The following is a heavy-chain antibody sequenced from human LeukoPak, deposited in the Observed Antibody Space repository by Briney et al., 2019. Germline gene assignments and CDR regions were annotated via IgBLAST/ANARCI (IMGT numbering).Heavy chain of an antibody. V-gene: IGHV1-8*02. CDR1: GYTFTSYY. J-gene: IGHJ4*02. Sequence: GASVKVSCKASGYTFTSYYMHWVRQATGQGLEWMGWMSPYGGNTRYAQKFQARITMTRNTSASTAYMELSSLTSEDTAVYYCARGGSFGLKANLDSWGQGTLVTVSS. D-gene: IGHD3/OR15-3a*01. CDR2: MSPYGGNT. CDR3: ARGGSFGLKANLDS.